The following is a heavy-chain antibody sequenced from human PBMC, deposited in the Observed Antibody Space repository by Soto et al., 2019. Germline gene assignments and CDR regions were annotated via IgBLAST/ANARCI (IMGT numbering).Heavy chain of an antibody. CDR2: IIPIFGTA. D-gene: IGHD2-21*02. V-gene: IGHV1-69*06. Sequence: QVQLVQSGAEVKKPGSSVKVSCKASGGTFSSYAISWVRQAPGQGLEWMGGIIPIFGTANYAQKFQGRVTIPADKSTSTAYMGLSSLRSEDTAVYYCARVQYCGGDCYRDYWGQGTLVTVSS. CDR1: GGTFSSYA. CDR3: ARVQYCGGDCYRDY. J-gene: IGHJ4*02.